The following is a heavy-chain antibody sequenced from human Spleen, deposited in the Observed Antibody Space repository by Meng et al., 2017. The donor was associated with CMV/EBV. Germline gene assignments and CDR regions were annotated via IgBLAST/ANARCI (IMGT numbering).Heavy chain of an antibody. CDR1: GFTFSAYT. CDR3: ARDGESLAVY. J-gene: IGHJ4*02. D-gene: IGHD6-6*01. CDR2: ISHSDGKT. V-gene: IGHV3-23*01. Sequence: GGSLRLSCAASGFTFSAYTLNWVRQAPGKGLEWVSTISHSDGKTFYGDSVKGRFTISRDNSKNTLYLQMNSLRAEDTAVYYCARDGESLAVYWGQGTLVTVSS.